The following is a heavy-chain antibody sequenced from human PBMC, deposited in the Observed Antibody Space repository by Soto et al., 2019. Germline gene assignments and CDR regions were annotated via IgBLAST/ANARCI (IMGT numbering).Heavy chain of an antibody. CDR2: IYYSGST. Sequence: SETLSLTCTVSGGSISSGGYYWSWIRQHPGKGLEWIGYIYYSGSTYYNPSLKSRVTISVDTSKNQFSLKLSSVTAADTAVYYCARYITRYDFWSGYYTGAFDIWGQGTMVTVSS. CDR1: GGSISSGGYY. D-gene: IGHD3-3*01. J-gene: IGHJ3*02. V-gene: IGHV4-31*03. CDR3: ARYITRYDFWSGYYTGAFDI.